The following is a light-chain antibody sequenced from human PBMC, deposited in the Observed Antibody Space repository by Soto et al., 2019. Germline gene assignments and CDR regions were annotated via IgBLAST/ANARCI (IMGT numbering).Light chain of an antibody. V-gene: IGLV2-23*01. Sequence: QSALTQPASVSGSPGQSITISCTGTSSDVGSYNLVSWYQQHPGKAPKLMIYEGSKRPSGVSNRFSGSKSGNTASLTISGHQAEDEADYYCCLYAGSSTYVFGTGTKLTVL. CDR1: SSDVGSYNL. CDR3: CLYAGSSTYV. CDR2: EGS. J-gene: IGLJ1*01.